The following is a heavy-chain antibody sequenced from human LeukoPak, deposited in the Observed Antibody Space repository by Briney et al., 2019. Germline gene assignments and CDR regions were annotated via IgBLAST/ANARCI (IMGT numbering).Heavy chain of an antibody. J-gene: IGHJ4*02. CDR1: GVSMSSNNW. Sequence: SETLSHTCAVSGVSMSSNNWWSWVRQPPGKGLEWIGEIHESGSTNYNPSLKSRVTISVDKSKDQFSLKLSSVTAADTAVYYCARHEGFSQKDWGQGTQVTVS. CDR2: IHESGST. V-gene: IGHV4-4*02. CDR3: ARHEGFSQKD.